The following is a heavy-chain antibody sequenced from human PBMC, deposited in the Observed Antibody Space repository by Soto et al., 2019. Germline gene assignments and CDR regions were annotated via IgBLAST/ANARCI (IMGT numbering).Heavy chain of an antibody. CDR2: IKQDGSAK. D-gene: IGHD6-25*01. J-gene: IGHJ4*02. CDR1: GFALRTHW. V-gene: IGHV3-7*01. Sequence: EAQLVGSGGGLVQPGDSLRLSCAASGFALRTHWMRWVRQTPGKGLEWVANIKQDGSAKFYVDSVRGRFTISRDNANDSLYLQLNSMRAEATAVYYCARDDGYRGFDCWGQGSLVTVSS. CDR3: ARDDGYRGFDC.